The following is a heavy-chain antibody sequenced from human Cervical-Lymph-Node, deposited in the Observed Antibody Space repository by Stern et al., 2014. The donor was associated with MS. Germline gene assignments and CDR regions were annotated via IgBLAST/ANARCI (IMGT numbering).Heavy chain of an antibody. V-gene: IGHV3-21*01. Sequence: VQLVQSGGGLVKPGGSLRLSCAASGFTFSSYSMNWVRQAPGKGLEWVASISSCGSYIYYADSLKGRFTISRDNAKNSLYLQMNSLRAEDTAVYYCARGRGGNYWYYFDYWGQGTLVTVSS. J-gene: IGHJ4*02. CDR3: ARGRGGNYWYYFDY. D-gene: IGHD4-23*01. CDR2: ISSCGSYI. CDR1: GFTFSSYS.